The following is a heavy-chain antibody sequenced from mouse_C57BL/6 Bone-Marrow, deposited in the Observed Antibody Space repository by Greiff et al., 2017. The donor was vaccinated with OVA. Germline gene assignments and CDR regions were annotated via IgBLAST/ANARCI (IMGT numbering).Heavy chain of an antibody. J-gene: IGHJ4*01. D-gene: IGHD2-12*01. CDR1: GYAFSSYW. CDR2: IYPGDGDT. V-gene: IGHV1-80*01. CDR3: VYDDYYAMDY. Sequence: VQLKESGAELVKPGASVKISCKASGYAFSSYWMNWVKQRPGKGLEWIGQIYPGDGDTNYNGKFKGKATLTADKSSSTAYMQLSSLTSEDSAVYFCVYDDYYAMDYWGQGTSVTVSS.